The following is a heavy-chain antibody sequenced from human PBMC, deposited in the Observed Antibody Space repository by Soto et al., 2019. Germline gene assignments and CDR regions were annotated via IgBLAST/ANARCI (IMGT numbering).Heavy chain of an antibody. J-gene: IGHJ2*01. CDR3: ARAPIAVVGCYFDL. V-gene: IGHV3-30-3*01. Sequence: QVQLVESGGGVVQPGRSLRLSCAASGFTFSSYAMHWVRQAPGKGLEWVAIISYDGSNKYYADSVKGRFTISRDNSKNTLYLQMSSMRAEDTAVYYCARAPIAVVGCYFDLWGRGALVTV. CDR2: ISYDGSNK. D-gene: IGHD6-19*01. CDR1: GFTFSSYA.